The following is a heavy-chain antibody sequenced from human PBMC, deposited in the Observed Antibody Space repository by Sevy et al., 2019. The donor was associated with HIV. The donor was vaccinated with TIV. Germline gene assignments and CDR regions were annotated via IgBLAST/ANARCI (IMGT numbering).Heavy chain of an antibody. CDR2: SFYSGTT. CDR3: ARLASRLRDNWSDP. CDR1: GGSISTSSYY. J-gene: IGHJ5*02. V-gene: IGHV4-39*01. D-gene: IGHD3-16*01. Sequence: SETLSLTCTVSGGSISTSSYYWGWIRQPPGKGLEWIGNSFYSGTTYYNPSLKSRVTISVDTSKNQFSLKLSSVTAADKAVYYCARLASRLRDNWSDPWGQGTLVTVSS.